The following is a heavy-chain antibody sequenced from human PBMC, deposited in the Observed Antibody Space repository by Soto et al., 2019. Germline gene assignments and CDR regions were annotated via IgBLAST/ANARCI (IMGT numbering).Heavy chain of an antibody. J-gene: IGHJ6*02. Sequence: SETLSLTCTVSGGSISSYYWSWIRQPPGKGLEWIGYIYYSGSTNYNPSLKSRVTISVDTSKNQFSLKLSSVTAADTAVYYCARVRRITIFGGSYGMDVWGQGTTVTVSS. D-gene: IGHD3-3*01. V-gene: IGHV4-59*01. CDR2: IYYSGST. CDR1: GGSISSYY. CDR3: ARVRRITIFGGSYGMDV.